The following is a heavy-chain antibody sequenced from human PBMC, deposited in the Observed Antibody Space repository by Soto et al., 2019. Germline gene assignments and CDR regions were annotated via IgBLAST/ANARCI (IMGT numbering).Heavy chain of an antibody. CDR2: IWSDGSKR. V-gene: IGHV3-33*01. CDR1: GFSFSSHG. J-gene: IGHJ5*02. CDR3: ARDLSYGCMDMDP. Sequence: QVQLVESGGGVVQPGGSLRLSCATSGFSFSSHGFHWVRQAPGKGLEWVADIWSDGSKRYYADSVKGRFTISRDDAMKTLYLQMNSLRVEDTAVYFCARDLSYGCMDMDPRGQGTLVTVSS. D-gene: IGHD5-18*01.